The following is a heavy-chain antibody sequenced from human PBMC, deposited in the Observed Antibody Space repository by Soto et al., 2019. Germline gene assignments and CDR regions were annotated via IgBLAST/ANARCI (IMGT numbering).Heavy chain of an antibody. CDR1: GFTFSSYA. CDR3: AKYSSSSGSYYYYVMDV. Sequence: PGGSLRLSCAASGFTFSSYAMTWVRQAPGKGLEWVSAISGSGGSTYYADSVKGRFTISRDNSGNTLYLQMNSLRAEDTAVYYCAKYSSSSGSYYYYVMDVWGQGTTVTVSS. CDR2: ISGSGGST. J-gene: IGHJ6*02. D-gene: IGHD6-6*01. V-gene: IGHV3-23*01.